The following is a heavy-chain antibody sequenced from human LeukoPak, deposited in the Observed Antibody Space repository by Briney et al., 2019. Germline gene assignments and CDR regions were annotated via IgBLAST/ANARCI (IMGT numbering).Heavy chain of an antibody. J-gene: IGHJ4*02. Sequence: ASVKVSCKVSGFTFTSSSVQWVRQTRGLRLEWIGWIVVGSGNTNYAQKFQERVTITRDMSTSTAHMEVSSLRSEDTAVYYCAAVNEDEPTAGPFDYWGQGTLVTVSS. D-gene: IGHD1-14*01. V-gene: IGHV1-58*01. CDR1: GFTFTSSS. CDR2: IVVGSGNT. CDR3: AAVNEDEPTAGPFDY.